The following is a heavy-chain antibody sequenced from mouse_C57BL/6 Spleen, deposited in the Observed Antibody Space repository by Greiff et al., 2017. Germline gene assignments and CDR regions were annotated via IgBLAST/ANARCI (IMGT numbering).Heavy chain of an antibody. CDR2: ISSGGDYI. J-gene: IGHJ4*01. CDR1: GFTFSSYA. Sequence: EVMLVESGEGLVKPGGSLKLSCAASGFTFSSYAMSWVRQTPEKRLEWVAYISSGGDYIYYADTVKGRFTISRDNARNTLYLQMSSLKSEDTAMYYCTRGLGSSGYAMDYWGQGTSVTVSS. CDR3: TRGLGSSGYAMDY. V-gene: IGHV5-9-1*02. D-gene: IGHD3-2*02.